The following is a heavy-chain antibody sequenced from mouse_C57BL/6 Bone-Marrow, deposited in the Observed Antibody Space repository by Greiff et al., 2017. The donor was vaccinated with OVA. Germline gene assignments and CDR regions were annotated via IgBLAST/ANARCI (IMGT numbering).Heavy chain of an antibody. J-gene: IGHJ3*01. Sequence: EVQLQQSGAELVRPGASVKLSCTASGFNIKDYYMHWVKQRPEQGLEWIGRIDPEDGDTEYAPKFQGKVTMTADTSSNTAYLQLSSLTSEDTAVYYCTSTAQATLAWFAYWGQGTLVTVSA. CDR3: TSTAQATLAWFAY. CDR2: IDPEDGDT. D-gene: IGHD3-2*02. V-gene: IGHV14-1*01. CDR1: GFNIKDYY.